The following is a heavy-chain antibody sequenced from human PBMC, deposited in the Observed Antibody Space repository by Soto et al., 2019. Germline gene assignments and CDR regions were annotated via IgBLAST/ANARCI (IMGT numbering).Heavy chain of an antibody. Sequence: QVQLQQWGAGLLKPSETLSLTCAVYGGSFSGYYWSWIRQPPGKGLEWIGEINHSGSTNYNPSLTSRVTISVDTSKNQFSLKLSSVTAADTAVYYCARGHTVGYCSGGSCYSRWGYWGQGTLVTVSS. CDR2: INHSGST. CDR3: ARGHTVGYCSGGSCYSRWGY. V-gene: IGHV4-34*01. J-gene: IGHJ4*02. D-gene: IGHD2-15*01. CDR1: GGSFSGYY.